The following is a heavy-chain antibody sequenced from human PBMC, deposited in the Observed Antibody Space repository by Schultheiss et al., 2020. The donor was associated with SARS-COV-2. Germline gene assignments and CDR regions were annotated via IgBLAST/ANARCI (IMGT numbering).Heavy chain of an antibody. CDR3: AKMNSTENYYAEFFHH. CDR2: IYHSGST. Sequence: SETLSLTCTVSGDSVSSYYWSWIRQPPGKGLEWIGEIYHSGSTNYNPSLKSRLTISVDKSKNQFSLKLSSVTAADTAVYYCAKMNSTENYYAEFFHHWGQGTLVTVSS. V-gene: IGHV4-59*08. CDR1: GDSVSSYY. D-gene: IGHD1-26*01. J-gene: IGHJ1*01.